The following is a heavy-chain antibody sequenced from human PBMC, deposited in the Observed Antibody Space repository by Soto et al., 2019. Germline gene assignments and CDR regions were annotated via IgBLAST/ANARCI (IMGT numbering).Heavy chain of an antibody. V-gene: IGHV4-59*01. D-gene: IGHD6-13*01. CDR3: ARYRREAVAGYTLDN. CDR2: VYNSGST. CDR1: GGSISSNY. Sequence: SETLSLTCTVSGGSISSNYWTWIRQPPGKGLEWIGYVYNSGSTNYNPSLKSRVTISEDTSKSQFSLKVNSMTAADTAVYYCARYRREAVAGYTLDNWGQGSLVTSPQ. J-gene: IGHJ4*02.